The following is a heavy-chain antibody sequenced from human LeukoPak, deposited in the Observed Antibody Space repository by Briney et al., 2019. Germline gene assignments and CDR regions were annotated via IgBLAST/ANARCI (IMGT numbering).Heavy chain of an antibody. D-gene: IGHD3-22*01. J-gene: IGHJ4*02. V-gene: IGHV1-18*01. CDR1: GYKFSNYG. CDR3: ARDPEHFDLYESSGQLDS. CDR2: ISGFSGNT. Sequence: ASVKVSCKASGYKFSNYGISWVRQAPGQGLEWMGWISGFSGNTNYAQKFQDRVTLGTDTSTSTVYMDLRSLISDDTAVYYCARDPEHFDLYESSGQLDSWGQGTQVTVSS.